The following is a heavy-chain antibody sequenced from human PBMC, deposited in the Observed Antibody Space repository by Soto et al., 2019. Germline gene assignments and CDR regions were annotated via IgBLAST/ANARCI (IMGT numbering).Heavy chain of an antibody. CDR2: IDPVDSYT. J-gene: IGHJ6*02. CDR3: ARLPPMFRGVIAHPDFYYHGLDV. V-gene: IGHV5-10-1*01. CDR1: GYSFTNYW. Sequence: GESLKISCKGSGYSFTNYWITWVRQMPGKGLEWMGRIDPVDSYTNYSPSFQGHVTISADKSISTAFLQWNSLKASDTAVYYCARLPPMFRGVIAHPDFYYHGLDVWGPGTTVTVSS. D-gene: IGHD3-10*01.